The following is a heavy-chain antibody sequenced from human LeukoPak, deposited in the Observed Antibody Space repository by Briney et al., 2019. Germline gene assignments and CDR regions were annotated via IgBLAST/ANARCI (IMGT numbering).Heavy chain of an antibody. CDR1: GGSISSSSYY. V-gene: IGHV4-39*07. J-gene: IGHJ5*02. CDR2: IYYSGST. Sequence: SETLSLTCTVSGGSISSSSYYWGWIRQPPGKGLECIGSIYYSGSTYYNPSLKSRVTISVDTSKNQFSLKLSSVTAADTAVYYCAKSGWNWGFDWFDPWGQGTLVTVSS. CDR3: AKSGWNWGFDWFDP. D-gene: IGHD7-27*01.